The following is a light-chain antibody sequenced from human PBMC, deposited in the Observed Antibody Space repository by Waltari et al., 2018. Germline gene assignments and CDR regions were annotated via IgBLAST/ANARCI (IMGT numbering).Light chain of an antibody. Sequence: DIQMTQPPSILSASVGATVTIPCRTSPSISTWLAWYQQKPGKAPKLLISKASILESGVPSRFSGSGSGTEFTLTINSLQPDDFATFYCQHYNNYPPTFGGGTKVEIK. J-gene: IGKJ4*01. V-gene: IGKV1-5*03. CDR1: PSISTW. CDR2: KAS. CDR3: QHYNNYPPT.